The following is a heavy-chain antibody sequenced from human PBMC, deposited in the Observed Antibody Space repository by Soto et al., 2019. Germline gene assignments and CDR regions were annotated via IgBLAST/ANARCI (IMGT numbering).Heavy chain of an antibody. CDR1: GGTFSSYA. CDR2: IIPIFSTT. Sequence: SVKVSCKASGGTFSSYAITWVRQAPGQGLEWMGGIIPIFSTTNYAQKFQGRGTITADESTSTAYMELSSLRSEDTAMYYCARMQVVAATPMHYYYHGMDVSGQGTTVTVSS. D-gene: IGHD2-15*01. J-gene: IGHJ6*02. V-gene: IGHV1-69*13. CDR3: ARMQVVAATPMHYYYHGMDV.